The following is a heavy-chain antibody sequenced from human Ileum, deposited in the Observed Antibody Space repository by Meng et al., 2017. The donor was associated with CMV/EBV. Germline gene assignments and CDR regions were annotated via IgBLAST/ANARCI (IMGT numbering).Heavy chain of an antibody. CDR3: ARAGAETTAHVDF. CDR1: GYTFIDHG. D-gene: IGHD4-11*01. Sequence: QVNVWQSGTGVKKPGASVTVSCKSSGYTFIDHGIVWVRQAPGQGLEWMGWISPYNGNTDSAQKVQGRVTMTTDTSTSTAYMELRSLGSDDTAVYYCARAGAETTAHVDFWGQGTLVTVSS. J-gene: IGHJ4*02. V-gene: IGHV1-18*01. CDR2: ISPYNGNT.